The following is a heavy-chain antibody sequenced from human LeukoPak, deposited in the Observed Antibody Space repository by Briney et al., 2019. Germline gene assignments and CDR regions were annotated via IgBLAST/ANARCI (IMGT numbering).Heavy chain of an antibody. Sequence: PGGSLRLSCAASGFTFSSYAMGWVRQAPGKGLEWVSAISGSGASTSHADSVKGRFTISRDNSKNTLYLQMNSLRAEGTAVYFCARIGYSSSSFDYWGQGILVTVYS. CDR1: GFTFSSYA. CDR3: ARIGYSSSSFDY. V-gene: IGHV3-23*01. D-gene: IGHD6-6*01. J-gene: IGHJ4*02. CDR2: ISGSGAST.